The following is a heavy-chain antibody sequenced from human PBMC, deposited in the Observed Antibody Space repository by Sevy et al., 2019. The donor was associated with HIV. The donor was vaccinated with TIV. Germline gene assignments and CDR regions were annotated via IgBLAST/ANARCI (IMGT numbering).Heavy chain of an antibody. CDR1: GFTFDDYA. J-gene: IGHJ3*02. CDR2: TNWKADNT. Sequence: GGSLRLSCAASGFTFDDYAMSWVRQAPGKGLEWVSSTNWKADNTGYADSVKGRFTISRDSAKKSLYLQMNSLRVEDTALYHCARNTYYFDTTGYGAFDMWGQGTMVTVSS. CDR3: ARNTYYFDTTGYGAFDM. D-gene: IGHD3-22*01. V-gene: IGHV3-20*01.